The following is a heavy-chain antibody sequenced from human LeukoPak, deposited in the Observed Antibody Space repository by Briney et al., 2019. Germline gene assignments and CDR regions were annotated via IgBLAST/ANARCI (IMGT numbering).Heavy chain of an antibody. CDR1: VFTFSSYG. D-gene: IGHD6-19*01. V-gene: IGHV3-30*03. J-gene: IGHJ2*01. CDR3: ARDRAGIAVAVTYWYFDL. Sequence: GGSLRLSCAASVFTFSSYGMHWVRQAPGKGLEWVAVISSDGSNKYYADSVKGRFTISRDNSKNTLYLQMNSLRAEDTAVYYCARDRAGIAVAVTYWYFDLWGRGTLVTVSS. CDR2: ISSDGSNK.